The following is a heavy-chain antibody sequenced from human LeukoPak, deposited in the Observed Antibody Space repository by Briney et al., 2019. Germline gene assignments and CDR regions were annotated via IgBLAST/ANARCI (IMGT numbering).Heavy chain of an antibody. D-gene: IGHD3-3*01. J-gene: IGHJ4*02. CDR3: ARENDLWNGYYYFDY. Sequence: PGGSLRLSCAASGFTFSDYSMNWVRQAPGKGLEWVSYISSGGSTIYYADSVKGRFTISRDNAKNSLYLQTNSLRAEDTAVYYCARENDLWNGYYYFDYWGQGTLVTVSS. V-gene: IGHV3-48*04. CDR2: ISSGGSTI. CDR1: GFTFSDYS.